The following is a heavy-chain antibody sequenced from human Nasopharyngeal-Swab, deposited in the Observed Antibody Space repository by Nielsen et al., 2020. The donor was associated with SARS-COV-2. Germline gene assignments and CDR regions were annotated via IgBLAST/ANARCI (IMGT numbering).Heavy chain of an antibody. CDR3: ARGPYCSSTSCYWDY. Sequence: SETLSLTCAVYGGSFSGYYWSWIRQPPGKGLEWMGEINHSGSTNYNPSLKSRVTISVDTSKNQFSLKLSSVTAADTAVYYCARGPYCSSTSCYWDYWGQGTLVTVSS. V-gene: IGHV4-34*01. D-gene: IGHD2-2*01. J-gene: IGHJ4*02. CDR2: INHSGST. CDR1: GGSFSGYY.